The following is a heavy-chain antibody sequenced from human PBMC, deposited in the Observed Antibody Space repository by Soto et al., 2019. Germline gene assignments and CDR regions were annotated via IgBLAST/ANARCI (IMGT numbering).Heavy chain of an antibody. D-gene: IGHD3-10*01. CDR2: FNPILSFS. V-gene: IGHV1-69*02. CDR1: GDTFNFYT. CDR3: ATSFGSGSRAFDY. J-gene: IGHJ4*02. Sequence: QVQLVQSGAEVKKPGSSVKVSCKASGDTFNFYTINWVRQAPGLGLEWMGRFNPILSFSKSALKFQGRVTLTADKSTSTAYMVLSSLRSEDTAIYYCATSFGSGSRAFDYWGQGALVTVSS.